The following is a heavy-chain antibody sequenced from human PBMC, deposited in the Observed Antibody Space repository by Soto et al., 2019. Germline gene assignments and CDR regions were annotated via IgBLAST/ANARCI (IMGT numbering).Heavy chain of an antibody. CDR2: INPSGGST. Sequence: KGSCKASGYTFSSYYVHWLRQTPGQGLEWMGIINPSGGSTSYAQKFQGRVTMTRDTSTSTVYMELSSLRSEDTALYYCARSYDSVNWFDPWGQGTLVTVSS. D-gene: IGHD5-12*01. J-gene: IGHJ5*02. CDR3: ARSYDSVNWFDP. CDR1: GYTFSSYY. V-gene: IGHV1-46*03.